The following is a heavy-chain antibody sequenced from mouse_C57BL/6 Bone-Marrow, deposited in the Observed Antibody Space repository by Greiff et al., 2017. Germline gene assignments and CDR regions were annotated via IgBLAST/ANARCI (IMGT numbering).Heavy chain of an antibody. CDR3: AIKDRHDDYVLYYAMDY. D-gene: IGHD2-4*01. CDR2: IHPSDSDT. J-gene: IGHJ4*01. CDR1: GYTFTSYW. V-gene: IGHV1-74*01. Sequence: QVQLQQPGAELVKPGASVKVSCKASGYTFTSYWMHWVKQRPGQGLEWIGRIHPSDSDTNYNQKFKGKATLSVDKSSSTTYMQLSSLTSEDSAVYYWAIKDRHDDYVLYYAMDYWGQGTSVTVSS.